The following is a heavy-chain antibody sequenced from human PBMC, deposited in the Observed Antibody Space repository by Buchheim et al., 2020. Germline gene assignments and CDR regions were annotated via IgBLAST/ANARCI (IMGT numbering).Heavy chain of an antibody. V-gene: IGHV3-74*01. J-gene: IGHJ6*02. CDR1: GFAFSSYW. CDR3: VRDGSRPLEYRPYGMDV. CDR2: ANSDGNNT. Sequence: EELLEESGGGLVQPGGSLRLSCAGSGFAFSSYWMHWVRQVPGKGLVRVSRANSDGNNTIYADSVKGRFTISRDNAKNTLYLQMNSLRVEDTAVYYCVRDGSRPLEYRPYGMDVWGQGTT. D-gene: IGHD1-1*01.